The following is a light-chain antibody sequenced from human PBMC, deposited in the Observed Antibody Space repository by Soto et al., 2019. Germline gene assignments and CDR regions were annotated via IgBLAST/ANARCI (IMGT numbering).Light chain of an antibody. CDR1: SSDVGAYKY. J-gene: IGLJ3*02. V-gene: IGLV2-8*01. CDR3: TSYVGNDIWV. CDR2: EVT. Sequence: QSALTQPPSASGSPGQSATISCTGTSSDVGAYKYVSWYQQYPGKAPKLMIYEVTKRPSGVPDRFSGSKSGNTASLTVSGLQAEDEADYYCTSYVGNDIWVFGGGTKLTV.